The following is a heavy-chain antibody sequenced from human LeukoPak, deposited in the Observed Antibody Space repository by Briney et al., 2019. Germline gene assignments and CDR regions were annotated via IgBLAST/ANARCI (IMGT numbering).Heavy chain of an antibody. Sequence: GGSLRLSCAASGFTFSTYWMNWVRQAPGKGLEWVANIKQDGSETYYVDSVKGRFTISRDNSKNSLFLQMNSLRTEDTALYYCAKDILSEQWHDAFDIWGQGTMVTVSS. D-gene: IGHD6-19*01. J-gene: IGHJ3*02. CDR3: AKDILSEQWHDAFDI. V-gene: IGHV3-7*05. CDR2: IKQDGSET. CDR1: GFTFSTYW.